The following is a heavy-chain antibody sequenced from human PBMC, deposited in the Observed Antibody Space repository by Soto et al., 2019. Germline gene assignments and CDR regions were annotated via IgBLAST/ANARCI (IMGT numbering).Heavy chain of an antibody. V-gene: IGHV3-48*02. J-gene: IGHJ6*02. CDR3: ARDPYYGSGSYYSSLFGMDV. D-gene: IGHD3-10*01. CDR2: ISSSSSTI. CDR1: GFTFSSYS. Sequence: PGGSLRLSCAASGFTFSSYSMNWVRQAPGKGLEWVSYISSSSSTIYYADSVKGRFTISRDNAKNSLYLQMNSLRDEDTAVYYCARDPYYGSGSYYSSLFGMDVWGQGTTVTVSS.